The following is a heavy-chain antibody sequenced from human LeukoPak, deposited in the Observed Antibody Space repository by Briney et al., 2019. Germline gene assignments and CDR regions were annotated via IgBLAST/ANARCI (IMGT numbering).Heavy chain of an antibody. J-gene: IGHJ6*03. V-gene: IGHV3-23*01. CDR3: AKHYYDSSGYYYYYMDV. CDR1: GFTFTSYN. CDR2: ISGSGGTT. D-gene: IGHD3-22*01. Sequence: GGSLRLSCAASGFTFTSYNMNWVRQAPGKGLEWVSTISGSGGTTFYVDSLKGRFTISRDNSKNTLYLQMNSLRAEDTAVYYCAKHYYDSSGYYYYYMDVWGKGTTVTVSS.